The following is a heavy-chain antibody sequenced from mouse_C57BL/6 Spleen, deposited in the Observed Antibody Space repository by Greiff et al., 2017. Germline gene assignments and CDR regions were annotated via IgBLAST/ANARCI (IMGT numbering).Heavy chain of an antibody. D-gene: IGHD4-1*01. V-gene: IGHV10-3*01. CDR1: GFTFNTYA. CDR3: VREELTGTGGYYFDY. J-gene: IGHJ2*01. Sequence: EVQLVESGGGLVQPKGSLKLSCAASGFTFNTYAMHWVRQAPGKGLEWVARIRSKSSNYATYYADSVKDRFTISRDDSQSMLYLQMNNLKTEDTAMYYCVREELTGTGGYYFDYWGQGTTLTVSS. CDR2: IRSKSSNYAT.